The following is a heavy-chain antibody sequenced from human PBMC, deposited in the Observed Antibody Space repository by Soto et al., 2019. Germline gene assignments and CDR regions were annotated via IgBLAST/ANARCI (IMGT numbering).Heavy chain of an antibody. J-gene: IGHJ6*02. CDR2: ISGSGGST. V-gene: IGHV3-23*01. CDR1: GFTFSSYA. CDR3: AKDILLGVVTAIYYYYGMDV. Sequence: GGSLRLFCAASGFTFSSYAMSWVRQAPGKGLEWVSAISGSGGSTYYADSVKGRFTISRDNSKNTLYLQMNSLRAEDTAVYYCAKDILLGVVTAIYYYYGMDVWGQGTTVTVSS. D-gene: IGHD2-21*02.